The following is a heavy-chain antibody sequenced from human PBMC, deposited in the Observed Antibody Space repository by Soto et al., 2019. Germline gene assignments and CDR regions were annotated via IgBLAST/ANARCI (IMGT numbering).Heavy chain of an antibody. CDR3: ARQIFCSGGSCYGTSYYNYGMAV. CDR2: IDPSDSYT. Sequence: PGESLKISCKGSGYSFTSYWISWVRQMPGKGLEWMGRIDPSDSYTNYSPSFQGHVTISADKSISTAYLQWSSLKASDTAMYYCARQIFCSGGSCYGTSYYNYGMAVWVQGTTVTVSS. CDR1: GYSFTSYW. J-gene: IGHJ6*02. V-gene: IGHV5-10-1*01. D-gene: IGHD2-15*01.